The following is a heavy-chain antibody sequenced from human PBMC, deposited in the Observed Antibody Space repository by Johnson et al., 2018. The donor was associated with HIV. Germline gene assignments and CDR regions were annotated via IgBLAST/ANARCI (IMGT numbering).Heavy chain of an antibody. CDR1: GFTFSTYG. V-gene: IGHV3-23*04. CDR3: ARDRRSSFDI. CDR2: ISGTGGTT. J-gene: IGHJ3*02. D-gene: IGHD6-6*01. Sequence: VQLVESGGGLVQPGGSLRLSCAASGFTFSTYGMTWVRQAPGKGLEWVSAISGTGGTTYYADSVRGRFSISRDKSKDTLYLQMSSLRAEDTAVYYCARDRRSSFDIWGQGTMVAVSS.